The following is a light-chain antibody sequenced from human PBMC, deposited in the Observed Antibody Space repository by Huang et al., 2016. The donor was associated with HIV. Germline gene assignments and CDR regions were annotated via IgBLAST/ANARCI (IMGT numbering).Light chain of an antibody. CDR1: QGISSY. CDR2: PAF. J-gene: IGKJ4*01. CDR3: QQLNSYPLT. V-gene: IGKV1-9*01. Sequence: IQLTQPPSSLSASVGDRVTITCRASQGISSYLAWYQQKPGKAPNLLIYPAFPVQSGVPSRFSGRGSGTEFTLTISSLQPEDFGTYYCQQLNSYPLTFGGGTKVEIK.